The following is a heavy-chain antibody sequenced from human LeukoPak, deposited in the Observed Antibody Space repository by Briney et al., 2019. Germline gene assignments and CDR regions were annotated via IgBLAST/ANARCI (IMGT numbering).Heavy chain of an antibody. V-gene: IGHV3-48*03. CDR1: GFTFSSYE. Sequence: GGSLRLSCAASGFTFSSYEMNWVRQAPGKGLKWVSYISSSGSTIYYADSVKGRFTISRDSAKNSLYLQMNSLRAEDTAVYYCARDSDAYSSSWYGKYGMDVWGQGTSVTVSS. CDR3: ARDSDAYSSSWYGKYGMDV. D-gene: IGHD6-13*01. J-gene: IGHJ6*02. CDR2: ISSSGSTI.